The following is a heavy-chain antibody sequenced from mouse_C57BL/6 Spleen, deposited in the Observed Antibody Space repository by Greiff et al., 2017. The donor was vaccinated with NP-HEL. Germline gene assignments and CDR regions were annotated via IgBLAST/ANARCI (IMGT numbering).Heavy chain of an antibody. V-gene: IGHV1-82*01. D-gene: IGHD2-3*01. CDR3: AGLLDGYYPDY. J-gene: IGHJ2*01. Sequence: VQLQQSGPELVKPGASVKISCKASGYAFSSSWMNWVKQRPGKGLEWIGRIYPGDGDTNYNGKFKGKATLTAYKSSSTAYMQLSSLTSEDSAVYFCAGLLDGYYPDYWGQGTTLTVSS. CDR2: IYPGDGDT. CDR1: GYAFSSSW.